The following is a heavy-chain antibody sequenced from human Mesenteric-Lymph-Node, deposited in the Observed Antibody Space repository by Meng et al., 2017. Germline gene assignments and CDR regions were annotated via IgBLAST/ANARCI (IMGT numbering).Heavy chain of an antibody. J-gene: IGHJ6*02. D-gene: IGHD6-13*01. Sequence: SETLSLTCAVYGGSFSGYYWSWTRQPPGKGLEWMGEINHSGSTNYNPSLKSRVTISVDTSKNQFSLKLSSVTAADTAVYYCARGWGYSSSWYIYYGMDVWGQGTTVTVSS. V-gene: IGHV4-34*01. CDR3: ARGWGYSSSWYIYYGMDV. CDR1: GGSFSGYY. CDR2: INHSGST.